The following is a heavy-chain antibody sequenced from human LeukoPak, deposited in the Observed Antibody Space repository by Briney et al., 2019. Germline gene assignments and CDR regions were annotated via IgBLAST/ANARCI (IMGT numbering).Heavy chain of an antibody. CDR2: ISSSSSYI. J-gene: IGHJ4*02. Sequence: NPGGSLRLSCAVSGFTFSSYSMNWVRQAPGKGLEWVSSISSSSSYIYYADSVKGRFTISRDNAKNSLYLQMNSLRAEDTAVYYCARDLVVGATSLDFDYWGQGTLVTVSS. V-gene: IGHV3-21*01. CDR1: GFTFSSYS. D-gene: IGHD1-26*01. CDR3: ARDLVVGATSLDFDY.